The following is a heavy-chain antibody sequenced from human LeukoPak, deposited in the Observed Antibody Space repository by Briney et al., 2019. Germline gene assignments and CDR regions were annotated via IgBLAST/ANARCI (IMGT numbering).Heavy chain of an antibody. CDR1: GYTFTSYG. CDR3: ARDSSGYYPFDY. J-gene: IGHJ4*02. V-gene: IGHV1-18*01. Sequence: ASVKVSCKASGYTFTSYGISWVRQAPGQGLEWMGWISAYNGNTNYAQKLQGRVTMTTDTSTSTAYMELRSLRSDDTAVYYWARDSSGYYPFDYWGQGTLVTVSS. D-gene: IGHD3-22*01. CDR2: ISAYNGNT.